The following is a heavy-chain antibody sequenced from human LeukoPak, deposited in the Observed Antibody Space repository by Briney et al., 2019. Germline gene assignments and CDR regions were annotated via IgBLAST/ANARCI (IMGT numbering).Heavy chain of an antibody. CDR1: GFTFDDYG. V-gene: IGHV3-20*04. Sequence: GGSLRLSCAASGFTFDDYGMSWVRQAPGKGLEWVSGINWNGGSTGYADSVKGRFTISRDNAKNSLYLQMNSLRAEDTALYYCARADYDFWSGYSQPPVYFQHWGQGTQVTVSS. J-gene: IGHJ1*01. CDR3: ARADYDFWSGYSQPPVYFQH. CDR2: INWNGGST. D-gene: IGHD3-3*01.